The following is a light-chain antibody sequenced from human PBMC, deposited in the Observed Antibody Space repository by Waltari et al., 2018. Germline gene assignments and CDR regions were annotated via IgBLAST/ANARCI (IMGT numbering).Light chain of an antibody. Sequence: DIQMTQSTSTLSASVGDRFTITCRASQSISNWLAWYQQKPGKDPKLLIYKASTLESGVPSRFSGSGSGTEFTLTISSLQPDDFATYYCQQYNSYSLLTFGGGTKVEIK. CDR2: KAS. CDR3: QQYNSYSLLT. J-gene: IGKJ4*01. V-gene: IGKV1-5*03. CDR1: QSISNW.